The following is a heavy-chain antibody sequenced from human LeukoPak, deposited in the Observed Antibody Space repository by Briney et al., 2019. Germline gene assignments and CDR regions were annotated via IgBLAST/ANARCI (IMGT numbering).Heavy chain of an antibody. V-gene: IGHV1-8*01. CDR1: RYTFTSYD. J-gene: IGHJ5*02. CDR2: MNPNSGNT. Sequence: GASVKVSCKASRYTFTSYDINWVRQATGQGLEWMGWMNPNSGNTGYAQKFQGRVTMTRNTSISTAYMELSSLRSEDTAVYYCARGGNYYDSSGSGLFDPWGQGTLVTVSS. D-gene: IGHD3-22*01. CDR3: ARGGNYYDSSGSGLFDP.